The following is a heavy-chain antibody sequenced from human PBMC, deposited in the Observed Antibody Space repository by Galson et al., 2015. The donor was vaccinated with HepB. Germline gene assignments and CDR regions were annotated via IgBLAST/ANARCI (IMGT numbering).Heavy chain of an antibody. D-gene: IGHD6-13*01. J-gene: IGHJ2*01. CDR2: IYYSGST. Sequence: ETLSLTCTVSGGSISSSSYYWGWIRQPPGKGLEWIGSIYYSGSTYYNPSLKSRVTISVDTSKNQFSLKLSSVTAADTAVYYCARQGPLGAAAGSYWYFDLWGRGTLVTVSS. CDR3: ARQGPLGAAAGSYWYFDL. CDR1: GGSISSSSYY. V-gene: IGHV4-39*07.